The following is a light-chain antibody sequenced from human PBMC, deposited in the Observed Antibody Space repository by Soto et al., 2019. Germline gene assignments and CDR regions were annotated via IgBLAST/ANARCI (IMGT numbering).Light chain of an antibody. CDR3: GSWDSSLSAYV. V-gene: IGLV1-47*01. J-gene: IGLJ1*01. CDR2: RNN. Sequence: QSVLTQPPSASGTPGQRVSISCSGSRSNIGRNYVYWYQQLPGTAPKLLIQRNNERPSGVPDRFSGSKSGTSATLGITGFQTGDEADYYCGSWDSSLSAYVFATGTKLTVL. CDR1: RSNIGRNY.